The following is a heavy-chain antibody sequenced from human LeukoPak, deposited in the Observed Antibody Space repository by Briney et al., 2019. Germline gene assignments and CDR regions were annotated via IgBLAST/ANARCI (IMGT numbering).Heavy chain of an antibody. Sequence: GGSLRLSCAASGFTFSNYVMQWVRQAPGKGLEWVALIAHDGSNKYYADSVKGRFTISRENSKSTVYLQMNSLRAEDTAIYYCATYRQVLLPFESWGQGTLVTVSS. V-gene: IGHV3-30*03. D-gene: IGHD2-8*02. CDR2: IAHDGSNK. CDR1: GFTFSNYV. J-gene: IGHJ4*02. CDR3: ATYRQVLLPFES.